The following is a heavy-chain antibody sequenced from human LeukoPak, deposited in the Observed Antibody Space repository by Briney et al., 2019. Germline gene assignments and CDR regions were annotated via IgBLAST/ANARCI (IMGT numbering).Heavy chain of an antibody. J-gene: IGHJ4*02. CDR3: ARGYDYVWGSYRHYFDY. V-gene: IGHV4-59*01. CDR1: GGSISSYY. Sequence: PSETLSLTCTVSGGSISSYYWSWIRQPPGKGLEWIGYIYYSGSTNYNPSLKSRVTISVDTSKNQFSLKLSSVTAADTAVYYCARGYDYVWGSYRHYFDYWGQGTLVTVSP. CDR2: IYYSGST. D-gene: IGHD3-16*02.